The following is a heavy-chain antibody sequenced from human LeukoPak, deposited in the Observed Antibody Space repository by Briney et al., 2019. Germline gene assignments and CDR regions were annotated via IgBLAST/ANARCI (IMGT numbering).Heavy chain of an antibody. J-gene: IGHJ4*02. CDR2: ISGGGGST. Sequence: PGGSLRLSCAASGFTVSSYGMSWVRQAPGKGLEWVSGISGGGGSTYYADSVKGRFTISRDNSKNTLFLQMNSLRGEDTAVYYCAKYLSWLRTFDYWGQGPLVTVSS. CDR3: AKYLSWLRTFDY. V-gene: IGHV3-23*01. D-gene: IGHD5-12*01. CDR1: GFTVSSYG.